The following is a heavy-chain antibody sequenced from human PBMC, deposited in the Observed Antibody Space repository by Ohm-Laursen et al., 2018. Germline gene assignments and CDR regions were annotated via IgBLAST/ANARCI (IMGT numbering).Heavy chain of an antibody. D-gene: IGHD6-13*01. CDR3: AKDQAASGPGAIDI. CDR2: ISWNGGGV. V-gene: IGHV3-9*01. Sequence: SLRLSCAASGFTFDDHAMNWVRQRAGKGLEWVSTISWNGGGVDYADSVKGRFTISRDNAKRSVYLQMNSLRPEDTAFYYCAKDQAASGPGAIDIWGQGTMVTVSS. CDR1: GFTFDDHA. J-gene: IGHJ3*02.